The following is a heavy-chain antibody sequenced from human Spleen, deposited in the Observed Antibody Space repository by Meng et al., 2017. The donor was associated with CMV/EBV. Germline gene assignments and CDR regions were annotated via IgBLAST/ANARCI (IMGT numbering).Heavy chain of an antibody. J-gene: IGHJ4*02. D-gene: IGHD3-10*01. CDR2: FDPEDGET. Sequence: ASVKVSCKVSGYNLIELSMQWVRQAPGKGLEWMGGFDPEDGETIYAQKFQGRVTLTEDTSTNTAYMELSSLRSEDTAVYYCARVHQQLVRGYFDSWGQGTLVTVSS. CDR1: GYNLIELS. CDR3: ARVHQQLVRGYFDS. V-gene: IGHV1-24*01.